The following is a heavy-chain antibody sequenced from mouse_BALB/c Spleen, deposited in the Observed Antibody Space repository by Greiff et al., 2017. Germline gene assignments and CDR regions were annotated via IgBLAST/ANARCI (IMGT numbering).Heavy chain of an antibody. D-gene: IGHD2-3*01. J-gene: IGHJ4*01. CDR1: GYTFTDHA. CDR2: ISPGNGDI. V-gene: IGHV1S53*02. Sequence: QVQLQQSDAELVKPGASVKISCKASGYTFTDHAIYWGKQKPEQGLEWIGYISPGNGDIKYNEKFKGKATLTADKSSSNAYMQLNSLTSEDSAVYFCKWWLLPYAMAYWGQGTSVTVSS. CDR3: KWWLLPYAMAY.